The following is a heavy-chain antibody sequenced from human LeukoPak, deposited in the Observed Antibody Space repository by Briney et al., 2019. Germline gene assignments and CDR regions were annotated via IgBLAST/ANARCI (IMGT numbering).Heavy chain of an antibody. CDR3: ARGGGFDY. J-gene: IGHJ4*02. V-gene: IGHV3-13*04. CDR2: IGPTGDT. Sequence: QPGGSLRLSCAASGFTFSNFDMHWVRQLTGKGLEWVSGIGPTGDTYYAGSVKGRFTISRENAKNSLYLQMNSLRAGDTAVYYCARGGGFDYWGQGTLVIVSS. CDR1: GFTFSNFD. D-gene: IGHD3-10*01.